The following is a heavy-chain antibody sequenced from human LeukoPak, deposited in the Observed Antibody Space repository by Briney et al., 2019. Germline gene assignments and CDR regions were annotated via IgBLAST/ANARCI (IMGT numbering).Heavy chain of an antibody. Sequence: PGGSLRLSCAASGFTFSSYAMSWVRQAPGKGLEWVSTISDSGGSTYYADSLKGRLTISRDNYKNTLYLQMNSLRAEDTAVYYCAKVDYYDSSGNYPNWFDPWGQGTLVTVSS. CDR2: ISDSGGST. V-gene: IGHV3-23*01. D-gene: IGHD3-22*01. J-gene: IGHJ5*02. CDR1: GFTFSSYA. CDR3: AKVDYYDSSGNYPNWFDP.